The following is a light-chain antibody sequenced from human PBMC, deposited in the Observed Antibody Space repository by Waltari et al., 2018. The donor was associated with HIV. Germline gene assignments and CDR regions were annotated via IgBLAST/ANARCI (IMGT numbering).Light chain of an antibody. V-gene: IGLV1-44*01. J-gene: IGLJ1*01. Sequence: QSVLTQPPSASGTPGQRVTISCSGSSSNIGKKTGNWYQQLPGTAPKLLIYSNHQRPSGVPDRFSGSKSGTSASLAISGLQSEDEADYYCAAWDDSLKGYVFGPGTEVSVL. CDR1: SSNIGKKT. CDR2: SNH. CDR3: AAWDDSLKGYV.